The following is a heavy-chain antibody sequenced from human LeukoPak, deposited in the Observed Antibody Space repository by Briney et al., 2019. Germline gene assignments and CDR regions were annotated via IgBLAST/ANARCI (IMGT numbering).Heavy chain of an antibody. CDR2: ISGNGGST. CDR1: GFTFSSYA. D-gene: IGHD6-19*01. J-gene: IGHJ5*02. Sequence: GGSLRLSCAASGFTFSSYAMSWVRQAPGKGLECVSAISGNGGSTYYADSVKGRFTISRDNSKNTLYLQMNSLRAEDTAVYYCAKDRRIAVAGLNWFDPWGQGTLVTVSS. CDR3: AKDRRIAVAGLNWFDP. V-gene: IGHV3-23*01.